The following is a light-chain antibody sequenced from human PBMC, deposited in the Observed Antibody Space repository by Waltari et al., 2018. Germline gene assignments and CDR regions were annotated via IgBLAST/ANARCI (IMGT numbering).Light chain of an antibody. CDR1: QSVRRY. V-gene: IGKV3-20*01. CDR2: DAS. J-gene: IGKJ1*01. CDR3: QKYGSLPAT. Sequence: IVLTQSPGTLSFSPGERATLSCRASQSVRRYLAWYQQKPGQAPRLLIYDASTRATGIPDRFSGGGSGTDFSLTISRLEPEDFAVYYCQKYGSLPATFGQGTKVEI.